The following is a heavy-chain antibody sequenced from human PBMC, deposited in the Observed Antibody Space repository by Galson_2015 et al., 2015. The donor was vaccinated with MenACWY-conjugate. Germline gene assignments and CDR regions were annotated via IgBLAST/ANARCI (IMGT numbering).Heavy chain of an antibody. Sequence: SLRLSCAASGFDVSTMYMGWVRQAPGKGLEWVAIVYEDGVQAHVDSVKGRFTISRDSSRNTLHLQMNNLRAEDTAVYYCAGGWWDLDYWGQGSLVTVSS. CDR2: VYEDGVQ. CDR1: GFDVSTMY. D-gene: IGHD2-15*01. J-gene: IGHJ4*02. CDR3: AGGWWDLDY. V-gene: IGHV3-53*01.